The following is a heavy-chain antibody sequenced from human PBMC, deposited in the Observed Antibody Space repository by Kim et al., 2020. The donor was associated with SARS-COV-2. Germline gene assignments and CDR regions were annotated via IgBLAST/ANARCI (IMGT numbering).Heavy chain of an antibody. Sequence: PSLKSRVTISVDTSKNQFSLKLSSVTAADTAVYYCASTNYDSSGYYFDYWGQGTLVTVSS. D-gene: IGHD3-22*01. CDR3: ASTNYDSSGYYFDY. V-gene: IGHV4-4*09. J-gene: IGHJ4*02.